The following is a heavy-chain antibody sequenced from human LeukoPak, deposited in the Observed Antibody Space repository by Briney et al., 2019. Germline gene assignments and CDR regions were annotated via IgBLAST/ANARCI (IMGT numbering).Heavy chain of an antibody. J-gene: IGHJ4*02. CDR2: IKSKTDGETT. Sequence: GGSLRLSCAASGFTFSNAWMSWVRQAPGKGLEWVGRIKSKTDGETTDYAAPVKGRFTISRDDSKNTLYLQMNSLKTEDTAVYYCTTVPGKVTGTTHLVDYWGQGTLVTVSS. D-gene: IGHD1-7*01. V-gene: IGHV3-15*01. CDR1: GFTFSNAW. CDR3: TTVPGKVTGTTHLVDY.